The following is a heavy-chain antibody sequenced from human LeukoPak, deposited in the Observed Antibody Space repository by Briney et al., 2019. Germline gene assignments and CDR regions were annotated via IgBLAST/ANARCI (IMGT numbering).Heavy chain of an antibody. CDR1: GYTFTSYH. J-gene: IGHJ4*02. CDR2: INLSGGST. V-gene: IGHV1-46*01. Sequence: ASVKVSCKASGYTFTSYHMHWVRQAPGQGLEWMGKINLSGGSTTYAQKLQGRVTMTTDTSTSTAYMELRSLRSDDTAVYYCARSSPVLAAGLSALGGWGQGTLVTVSS. D-gene: IGHD3-16*01. CDR3: ARSSPVLAAGLSALGG.